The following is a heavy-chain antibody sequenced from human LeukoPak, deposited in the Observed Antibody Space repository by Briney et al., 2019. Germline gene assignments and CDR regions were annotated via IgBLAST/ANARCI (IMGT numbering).Heavy chain of an antibody. CDR2: IIPIFGTA. V-gene: IGHV1-69*05. CDR3: AVPLWYWGSSVTHGEAYFDY. D-gene: IGHD2-8*02. J-gene: IGHJ4*02. Sequence: SVKVSCKASGGTFSSYAISWVRQAPGQGLEWMGGIIPIFGTANYAQKFQGRVTITTDESTSTAYMELSSLRSEDTAVYYCAVPLWYWGSSVTHGEAYFDYWGQGTLVTVAS. CDR1: GGTFSSYA.